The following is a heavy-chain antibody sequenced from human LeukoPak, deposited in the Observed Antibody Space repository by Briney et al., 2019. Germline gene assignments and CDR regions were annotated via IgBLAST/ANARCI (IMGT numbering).Heavy chain of an antibody. J-gene: IGHJ6*02. V-gene: IGHV4-61*01. Sequence: SETLSLTCTVSGGSVSGGSFYWNWIRQPPGKGLEWIGYIYYSGSTKYNPSLKSRVTISVDTSKTQFSLKLSSVTAADTAVYYCARNIANYYSMDVWGQGTTVTVSS. CDR3: ARNIANYYSMDV. CDR2: IYYSGST. D-gene: IGHD2/OR15-2a*01. CDR1: GGSVSGGSFY.